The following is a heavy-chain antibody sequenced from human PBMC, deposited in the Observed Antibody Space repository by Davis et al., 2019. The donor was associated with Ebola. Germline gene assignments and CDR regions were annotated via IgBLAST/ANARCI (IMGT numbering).Heavy chain of an antibody. Sequence: PGGSLRLSCAASGFNSRSYGMHWVRQAPDKGLEWVAVIWYDGSRKYYGDSVKGRFTISRDNSNNLLYLQMNSLRAEDTAVYYCARAEEQYNWNYIDYWGQGTLVTVSS. CDR1: GFNSRSYG. V-gene: IGHV3-33*01. J-gene: IGHJ4*02. CDR3: ARAEEQYNWNYIDY. D-gene: IGHD1-20*01. CDR2: IWYDGSRK.